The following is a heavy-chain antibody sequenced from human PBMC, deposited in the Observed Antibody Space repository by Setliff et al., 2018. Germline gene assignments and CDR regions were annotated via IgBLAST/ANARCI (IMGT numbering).Heavy chain of an antibody. V-gene: IGHV3-33*06. CDR3: AKDMFPISPRGMDA. CDR1: GFNFSSYG. Sequence: PGESLKLSCAASGFNFSSYGMHWVRQAPGKGLEWVAVIWYDGSNKKYSDSVKGRFTISRDNSKNTLYLQMNNLRAEDTSVYYCAKDMFPISPRGMDAWGQGTTVTVSS. J-gene: IGHJ6*02. D-gene: IGHD3-10*02. CDR2: IWYDGSNK.